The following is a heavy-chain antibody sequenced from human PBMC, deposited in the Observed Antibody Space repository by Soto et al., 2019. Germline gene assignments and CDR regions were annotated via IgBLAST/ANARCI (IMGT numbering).Heavy chain of an antibody. J-gene: IGHJ4*02. Sequence: GGSLRLSCAASGFTFNSYAMSWVRQAPGKGLEWVSSISRSDDGPYYADSVKGRFTISRDNSQNTLFLLMKSLRAEDTALYYCAKNYFFDSWGQVAPVPVSS. V-gene: IGHV3-23*01. CDR2: ISRSDDGP. CDR3: AKNYFFDS. CDR1: GFTFNSYA.